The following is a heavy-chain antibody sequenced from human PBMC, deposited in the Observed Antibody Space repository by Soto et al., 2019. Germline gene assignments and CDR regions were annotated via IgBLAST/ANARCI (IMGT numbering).Heavy chain of an antibody. Sequence: EVQLLESGGGLVQPGGSLRLSCAASGFSLRSYAMSWVRQAPGKGPEWVSGITASGGKTYYADSVKGRFTISRDNSENTLYLQMNSLRAEDTAVYFCAKDPNGDYVGAFDIWGQGTMVTVSS. CDR3: AKDPNGDYVGAFDI. J-gene: IGHJ3*02. V-gene: IGHV3-23*01. CDR1: GFSLRSYA. CDR2: ITASGGKT. D-gene: IGHD4-17*01.